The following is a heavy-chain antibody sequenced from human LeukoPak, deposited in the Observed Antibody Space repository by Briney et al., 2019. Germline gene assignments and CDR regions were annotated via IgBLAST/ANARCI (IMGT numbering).Heavy chain of an antibody. V-gene: IGHV4-39*01. CDR2: IYYSGST. Sequence: SETLSLTCTVSGGSLSSSSYYWGWIRQPPGKGLEWIGNIYYSGSTDYNPSLKSRVTISVDTSKNQFSLNLISVTAADTAVYYCARRYYDILTGPEAFNYWGQGTLVTVSS. J-gene: IGHJ4*02. CDR1: GGSLSSSSYY. D-gene: IGHD3-9*01. CDR3: ARRYYDILTGPEAFNY.